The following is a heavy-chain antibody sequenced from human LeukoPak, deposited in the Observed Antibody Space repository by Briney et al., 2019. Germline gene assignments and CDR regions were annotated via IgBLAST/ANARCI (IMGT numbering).Heavy chain of an antibody. J-gene: IGHJ6*03. CDR3: ARAGYCSGGSCYTHYYYMDV. CDR2: ISAYNGNT. V-gene: IGHV1-18*01. CDR1: GYIFTSYG. Sequence: ASVKVSCKASGYIFTSYGISWVRQAPGQGLEWMGWISAYNGNTNYAQKLQGRVTMTTDTFTSTAYMELRSLRSDDTAVYYCARAGYCSGGSCYTHYYYMDVWGKGTTVTVSS. D-gene: IGHD2-15*01.